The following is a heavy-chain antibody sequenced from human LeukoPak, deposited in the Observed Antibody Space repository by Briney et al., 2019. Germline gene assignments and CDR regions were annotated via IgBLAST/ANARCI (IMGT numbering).Heavy chain of an antibody. J-gene: IGHJ4*02. CDR2: IYDSGTT. CDR3: ARSNYGDYAGY. Sequence: SSETLSLTCTVSGGSFNHKYWGWVRQPPGKGPEYIGFIYDSGTTNYNPSLKSRVTMSVDMSKNQFSLKLTSATAADTAVYFCARSNYGDYAGYWGQGTLVTVSS. V-gene: IGHV4-59*01. CDR1: GGSFNHKY. D-gene: IGHD4-17*01.